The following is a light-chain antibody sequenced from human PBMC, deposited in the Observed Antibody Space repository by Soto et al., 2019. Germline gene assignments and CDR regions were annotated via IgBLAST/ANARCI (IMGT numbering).Light chain of an antibody. CDR1: SSDVGNYKY. CDR2: EVS. V-gene: IGLV2-8*01. CDR3: SSYASSNKWV. J-gene: IGLJ3*02. Sequence: QSALTQSPSASGSPGQSVTISCTGTSSDVGNYKYVSWYQQHPGKAPKLMIYEVSKRPSGVPDRFSGSKSGNTASLTVSGLQAEDEADYYCSSYASSNKWVFGGGTQLTVL.